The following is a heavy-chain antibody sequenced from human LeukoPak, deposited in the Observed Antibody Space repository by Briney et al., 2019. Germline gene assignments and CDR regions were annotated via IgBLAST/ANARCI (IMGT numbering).Heavy chain of an antibody. J-gene: IGHJ4*02. CDR2: IYPSDSDT. CDR3: ARERRRELDY. D-gene: IGHD1-7*01. CDR1: GYSFTSYW. V-gene: IGHV5-51*01. Sequence: GESLKISCKGSGYSFTSYWIGWVRQMPGKGLEWMGIIYPSDSDTRYSPSFQGHVTISADKSTSTAYLQWSSLKASDTAIYYCARERRRELDYWGQGTLVSVSS.